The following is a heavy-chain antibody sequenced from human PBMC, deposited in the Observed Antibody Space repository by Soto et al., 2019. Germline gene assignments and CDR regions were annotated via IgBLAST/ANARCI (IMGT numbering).Heavy chain of an antibody. CDR3: AVGYGGSRRNWFDP. CDR1: GFTCRSYV. J-gene: IGHJ5*02. CDR2: ISYDGTYI. V-gene: IGHV3-30-3*01. D-gene: IGHD4-17*01. Sequence: QVQLVESGGGVVQPGRSLRLSCVASGFTCRSYVMHWVRQAPGKGLEWVAGISYDGTYIYYSDSVKGRFSISRDNSKNTLYLQMNSLRAEDTAVHYCAVGYGGSRRNWFDPWGQGTLVTVSS.